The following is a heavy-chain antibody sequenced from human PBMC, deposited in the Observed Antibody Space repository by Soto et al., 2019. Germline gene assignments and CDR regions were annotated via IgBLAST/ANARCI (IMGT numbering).Heavy chain of an antibody. CDR2: IYSGGTT. CDR1: GFSVSSSY. CDR3: ARDGVTFYGMDV. D-gene: IGHD3-16*01. Sequence: EVQLVGSGGGLVQPGGSLRLSCAASGFSVSSSYMSWVRQAPGKGLEWGSVIYSGGTTYYADSVKGRFTISRDKSKNTLYLQMNSLRAEDTAVYYCARDGVTFYGMDVWGQGTTVIVSS. V-gene: IGHV3-66*01. J-gene: IGHJ6*02.